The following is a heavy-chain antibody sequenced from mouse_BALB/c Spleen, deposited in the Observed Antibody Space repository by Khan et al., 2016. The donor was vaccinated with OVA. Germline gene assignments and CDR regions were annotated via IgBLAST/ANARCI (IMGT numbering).Heavy chain of an antibody. D-gene: IGHD3-1*01. Sequence: EVQLQESGPGLVKPSQSLSLTCSVTGYSITSGYYWNWIRQSPGNKLEWMGYIRYDGSNNYNPSLKNRISITRDTSKNQFFLKLNSVTTEDTATYNCARGGSSGPAWFAYWGQGTLVTVSA. J-gene: IGHJ3*01. CDR2: IRYDGSN. CDR3: ARGGSSGPAWFAY. CDR1: GYSITSGYY. V-gene: IGHV3-6*02.